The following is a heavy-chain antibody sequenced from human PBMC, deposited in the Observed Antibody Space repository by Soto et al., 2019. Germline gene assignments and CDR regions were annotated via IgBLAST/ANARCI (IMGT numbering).Heavy chain of an antibody. V-gene: IGHV1-2*02. Sequence: QLHLVQSGAVVKKPGASVTVSCSASGYPVTAYYMHWVRQAPGRGLEGMGGINPATGAAKYTQTFQGRVPMTRDTSTSTVFMELSGLTSEDPAVFYCARGGGVGVAGSAAFEMWGQGTLVTVSS. CDR3: ARGGGVGVAGSAAFEM. J-gene: IGHJ3*02. CDR1: GYPVTAYY. D-gene: IGHD3-3*01. CDR2: INPATGAA.